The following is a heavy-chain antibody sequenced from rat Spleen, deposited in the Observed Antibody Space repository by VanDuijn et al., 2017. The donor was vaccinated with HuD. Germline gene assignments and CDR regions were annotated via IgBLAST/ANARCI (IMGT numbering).Heavy chain of an antibody. CDR2: ISYDCSST. Sequence: EVQLVESGGGLVQPGRSMKLSCAASGFTFSNYDMAWVRQAPTKGLEWVASISYDCSSTYYRDSVKGRFTISRDNAKSTLYLQMDSLRSEDTATYYCTTFDGSYYYVDYWGQGVMVTVSS. J-gene: IGHJ2*01. D-gene: IGHD1-12*02. V-gene: IGHV5-20*01. CDR3: TTFDGSYYYVDY. CDR1: GFTFSNYD.